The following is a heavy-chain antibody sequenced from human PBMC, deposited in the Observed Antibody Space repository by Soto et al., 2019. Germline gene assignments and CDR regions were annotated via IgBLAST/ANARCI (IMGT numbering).Heavy chain of an antibody. V-gene: IGHV3-23*01. CDR2: ISGSGGSNK. J-gene: IGHJ5*02. CDR3: ARDVFDP. Sequence: GGAPGLSFAAPWFTFCRYFMNRVRQAPGKGLEWVSAISGSGGSNKDYADSVKGRFTISRDNSKNTLYLQMNSLRADDTAVYYCARDVFDPWGQGTLVTVSS. CDR1: WFTFCRYF.